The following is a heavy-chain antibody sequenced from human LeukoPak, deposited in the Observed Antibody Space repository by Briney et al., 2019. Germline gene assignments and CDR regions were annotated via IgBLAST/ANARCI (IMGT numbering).Heavy chain of an antibody. D-gene: IGHD1-7*01. V-gene: IGHV3-7*05. Sequence: GGSPRLSCAASEFTFTSYWMTWVRQAPGKGLEWVANINQDGSEKYYVDSVKGRFTISRDNAKNSLFLQMNSLRAEDSAVYYCARARNCDYWGQGTLVTVSS. CDR2: INQDGSEK. J-gene: IGHJ4*02. CDR3: ARARNCDY. CDR1: EFTFTSYW.